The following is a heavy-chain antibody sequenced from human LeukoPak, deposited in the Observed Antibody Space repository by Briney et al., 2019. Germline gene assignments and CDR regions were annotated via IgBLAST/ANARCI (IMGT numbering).Heavy chain of an antibody. J-gene: IGHJ4*02. D-gene: IGHD1-1*01. CDR3: ATSTCGFYY. V-gene: IGHV1-2*02. CDR2: INPNSGGT. CDR1: GYTFTVYY. Sequence: ASVKVSCKASGYTFTVYYIHWLRQAPGQGLEWMGLINPNSGGTNYAQKYQGRVTMTRDTSISPAYMELSSLTSDDTAVYYCATSTCGFYYWGEGTLVTVS.